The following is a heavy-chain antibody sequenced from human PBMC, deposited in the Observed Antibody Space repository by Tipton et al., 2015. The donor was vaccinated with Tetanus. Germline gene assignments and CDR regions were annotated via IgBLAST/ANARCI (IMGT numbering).Heavy chain of an antibody. CDR3: AREGEPTDYDYLWGTFRPFHFDY. J-gene: IGHJ4*02. D-gene: IGHD3-16*02. V-gene: IGHV3-21*01. CDR1: GFTLTYHT. Sequence: SLRLSCAASGFTLTYHTLNWVRQAPGKGLEWVASISSSRRYIYYADSVKGRITVSRDDTKNSLYLQLDSLRAEDTAVYYCAREGEPTDYDYLWGTFRPFHFDYWGQGSLVTVSS. CDR2: ISSSRRYI.